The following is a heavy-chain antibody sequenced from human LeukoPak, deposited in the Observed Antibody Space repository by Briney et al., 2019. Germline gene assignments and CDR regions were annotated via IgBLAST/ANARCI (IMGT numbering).Heavy chain of an antibody. V-gene: IGHV3-21*01. CDR1: GFTFSSYS. D-gene: IGHD3-22*01. CDR3: ARMTVVVHDAFDI. Sequence: GGSLRLSCAASGFTFSSYSMNWVRQAPGKGLEWVSSISSSSSSYIYYADSVKGRFTISRDNAKNSLYLQMNSLRAEDTAVYYCARMTVVVHDAFDIWGQGTMVTVSS. J-gene: IGHJ3*02. CDR2: ISSSSSSYI.